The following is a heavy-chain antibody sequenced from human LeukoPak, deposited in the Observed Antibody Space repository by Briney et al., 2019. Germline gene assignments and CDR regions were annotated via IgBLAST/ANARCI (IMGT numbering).Heavy chain of an antibody. CDR3: AKDNGYYDFWSGYLGDY. CDR1: GFTFDDYA. J-gene: IGHJ4*02. CDR2: ISGDGGST. Sequence: GGSLSLSCAASGFTFDDYAMRWIRQAPGKGLEWVSLISGDGGSTYYAASVKGRFTISRDNSKNSLYLQMNSLRTEDTALYYCAKDNGYYDFWSGYLGDYWGQGTLVTVSS. D-gene: IGHD3-3*01. V-gene: IGHV3-43*02.